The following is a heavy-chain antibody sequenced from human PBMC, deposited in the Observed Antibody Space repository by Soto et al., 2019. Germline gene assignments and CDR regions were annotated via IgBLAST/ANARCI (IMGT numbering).Heavy chain of an antibody. J-gene: IGHJ6*02. V-gene: IGHV1-69*01. CDR1: GGTFSSYA. D-gene: IGHD3-3*01. Sequence: QVQLVQSGAEVKKPGSSVKVSCKASGGTFSSYAISWVRQAPGQGLEWMGGIIPIFGTANYAQKFQGRVTITAGESTSTAYMELSSLRSEDTAVYYCARSPQRITIFGVVSYYGMDVWGQGTTVTVSS. CDR3: ARSPQRITIFGVVSYYGMDV. CDR2: IIPIFGTA.